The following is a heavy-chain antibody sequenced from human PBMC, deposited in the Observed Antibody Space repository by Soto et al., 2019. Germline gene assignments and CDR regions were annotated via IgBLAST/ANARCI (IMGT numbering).Heavy chain of an antibody. CDR1: GFTFDDYA. Sequence: GGSLRLSCAASGFTFDDYAMHWVRQVPGKGLEWVSGINWNSGSIGYADSVKGRFAISRDNAKNSLHLQMNSLRAEDTAFYYCVKDESINWYSGHFRHWGQGTLVTVSS. D-gene: IGHD6-13*01. CDR3: VKDESINWYSGHFRH. V-gene: IGHV3-9*01. CDR2: INWNSGSI. J-gene: IGHJ1*01.